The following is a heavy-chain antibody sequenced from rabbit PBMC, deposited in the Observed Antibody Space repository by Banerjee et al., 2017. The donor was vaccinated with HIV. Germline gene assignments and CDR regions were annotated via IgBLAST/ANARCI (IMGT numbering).Heavy chain of an antibody. D-gene: IGHD4-2*01. CDR2: ISTGDGSI. V-gene: IGHV1S47*01. CDR3: ARDRDWTLDL. Sequence: QEQLVESGGGLVQPGGSLKLSCKASGFDFSSYGVSWVRQAPGKGLEWIGCISTGDGSIYYASWVNGRVSIARENTQNTVSLQMNSLTAADTATYFCARDRDWTLDLWGPGTLVTVS. J-gene: IGHJ4*01. CDR1: GFDFSSYG.